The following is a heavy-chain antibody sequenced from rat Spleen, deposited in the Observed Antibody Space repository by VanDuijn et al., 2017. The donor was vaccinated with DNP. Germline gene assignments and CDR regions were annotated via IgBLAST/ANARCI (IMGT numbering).Heavy chain of an antibody. CDR3: ASHITGPYVLDV. V-gene: IGHV2S12*01. D-gene: IGHD1-12*01. J-gene: IGHJ4*01. CDR2: ISGGETT. CDR1: GFSLTGYS. Sequence: QVQLKESGPGLVQPSQTLSLTCTVSGFSLTGYSVSWVRQPSGKGLEWIAAISGGETTYYSSALKSRLTISRDTSKSQVFLHMNSPQTEDTAMYFCASHITGPYVLDVWGQGTSVTVSS.